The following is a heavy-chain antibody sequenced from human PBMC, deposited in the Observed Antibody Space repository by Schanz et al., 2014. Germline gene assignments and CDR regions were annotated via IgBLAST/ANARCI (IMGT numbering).Heavy chain of an antibody. J-gene: IGHJ4*02. CDR1: GYTFTSYG. CDR3: TKGRTFGR. V-gene: IGHV1-8*01. D-gene: IGHD3-16*01. Sequence: QVQLVQSGAEVKKPGSSVKVSCKASGYTFTSYGITWVRQAPGQGLEWMGWISAYNGHTTYAQKFQGRVTMTRNTSITTAYLELSSLRSGDTAVYYCTKGRTFGRWGQGTLGTVSS. CDR2: ISAYNGHT.